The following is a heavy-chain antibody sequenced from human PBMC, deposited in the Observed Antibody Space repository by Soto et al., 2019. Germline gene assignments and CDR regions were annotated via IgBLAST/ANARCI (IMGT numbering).Heavy chain of an antibody. CDR3: AKDPTLYCSGGACFDAFDI. CDR2: ITYTGVST. V-gene: IGHV3-23*01. J-gene: IGHJ3*02. Sequence: GGSLRLSCAASEFSFDDSAMSWVRQAPGKGLEWVSSITYTGVSTYYADSVKGRFTISRDNSKNTLSLQMNSLRAEDTAVYYCAKDPTLYCSGGACFDAFDIWGQGTMVTVSS. CDR1: EFSFDDSA. D-gene: IGHD2-15*01.